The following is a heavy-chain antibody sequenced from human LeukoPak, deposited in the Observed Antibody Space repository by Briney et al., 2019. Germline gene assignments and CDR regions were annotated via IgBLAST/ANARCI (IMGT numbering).Heavy chain of an antibody. V-gene: IGHV1-69*04. CDR1: GGTFTSYA. Sequence: SVKVSCKASGGTFTSYAISWVRQAPGQGLEWMGRIIPIFGIANYAQKFQGRVTITADKSTSTDYMELSSLRSEDTAVYYCARGCSSTSCYDLTWWFDPWGQGTLVTVSS. D-gene: IGHD2-2*01. J-gene: IGHJ5*02. CDR2: IIPIFGIA. CDR3: ARGCSSTSCYDLTWWFDP.